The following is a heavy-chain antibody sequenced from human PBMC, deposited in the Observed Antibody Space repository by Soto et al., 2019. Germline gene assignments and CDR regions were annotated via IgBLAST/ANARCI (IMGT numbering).Heavy chain of an antibody. CDR3: ARHARIGLGRMDV. D-gene: IGHD6-19*01. CDR1: GYSFTSYW. J-gene: IGHJ6*02. CDR2: IYPGDSDT. V-gene: IGHV5-51*01. Sequence: GESLKISCKGSGYSFTSYWIGWVRQMPGKGLEWMGIIYPGDSDTRYSPSFQGQVTISAXXXIXXXYXQXXXLXASDTAMYYCARHARIGLGRMDVWGQGTTVTVSS.